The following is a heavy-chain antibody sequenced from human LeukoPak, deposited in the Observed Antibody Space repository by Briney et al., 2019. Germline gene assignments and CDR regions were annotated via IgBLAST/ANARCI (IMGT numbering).Heavy chain of an antibody. CDR1: GFTFSSYW. D-gene: IGHD6-19*01. CDR3: AGGTGWSFVY. Sequence: GGSLRLSCAVSGFTFSSYWMSWVRQAPGKGLEWVANIKQDGSEKYYVDSVKGRFTISRDNAKSSLYLQMNSLRAEDTAVYYCAGGTGWSFVYWGQGTLVTVSS. J-gene: IGHJ4*02. V-gene: IGHV3-7*01. CDR2: IKQDGSEK.